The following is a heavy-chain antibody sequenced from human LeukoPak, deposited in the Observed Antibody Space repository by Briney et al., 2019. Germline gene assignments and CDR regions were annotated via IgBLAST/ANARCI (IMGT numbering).Heavy chain of an antibody. CDR1: GFTFSSYW. CDR3: AREIVVVPAAMTYLDY. D-gene: IGHD2-2*01. V-gene: IGHV3-7*04. CDR2: IKQDGSEK. J-gene: IGHJ4*02. Sequence: GGSLRLSCVASGFTFSSYWMNWVRQAPGKGLEWVANIKQDGSEKNYVDSVKGRFTLSRDNAKNSLYLQMSSLRAEDTAVYYCAREIVVVPAAMTYLDYWGQGTLVTVSS.